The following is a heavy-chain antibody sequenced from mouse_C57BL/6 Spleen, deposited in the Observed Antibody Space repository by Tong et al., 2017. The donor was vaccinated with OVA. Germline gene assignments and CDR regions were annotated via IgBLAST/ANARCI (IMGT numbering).Heavy chain of an antibody. CDR1: GFNIKDYY. CDR3: ARAEYRLHWYFDV. D-gene: IGHD5-1*01. Sequence: EVQLQESGAELVKPGASVKLSCTASGFNIKDYYMHWVKQRTEQGLEWIGRIDPSNGNTKYAPKFQGKATITADTSSNTAYLQLSSLTSEDTAVYYCARAEYRLHWYFDVWGTGTTVTVSS. J-gene: IGHJ1*03. V-gene: IGHV14-3*02. CDR2: IDPSNGNT.